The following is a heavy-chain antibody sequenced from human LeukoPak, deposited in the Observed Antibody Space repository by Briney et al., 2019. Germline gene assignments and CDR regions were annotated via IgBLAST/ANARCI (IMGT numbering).Heavy chain of an antibody. Sequence: SETLSLTCTVSGGSISSYYWSWIRQPPGKGLEWIGYIYYSGGTNYNPSLKSRVTISVDTSKNQFSLKLSSVTAADTAVYYCARDLSGYCSSTSCPRDYYYGMDVWGQGTTVTVSS. CDR1: GGSISSYY. J-gene: IGHJ6*02. V-gene: IGHV4-59*01. CDR3: ARDLSGYCSSTSCPRDYYYGMDV. D-gene: IGHD2-2*01. CDR2: IYYSGGT.